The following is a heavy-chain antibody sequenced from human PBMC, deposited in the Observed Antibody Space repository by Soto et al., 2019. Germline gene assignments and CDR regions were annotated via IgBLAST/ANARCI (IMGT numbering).Heavy chain of an antibody. V-gene: IGHV1-69*01. CDR3: ARAVSSLRARFHFDY. Sequence: QVQLVQSGAEVKKPGSSVKVSCKASGGTFSSYAISWVRQAPGQGLEWMGGIITIFGTANYAQKFQGRVTITGDESTSTAYMELSSLRSKDTAVYYCARAVSSLRARFHFDYWGQGTLVTVSS. CDR2: IITIFGTA. J-gene: IGHJ4*02. D-gene: IGHD6-13*01. CDR1: GGTFSSYA.